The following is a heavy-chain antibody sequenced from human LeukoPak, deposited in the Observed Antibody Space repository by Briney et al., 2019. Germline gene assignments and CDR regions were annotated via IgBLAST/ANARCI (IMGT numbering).Heavy chain of an antibody. CDR3: ARETRTYYFDSSAYYPYYFDS. V-gene: IGHV4-39*02. CDR2: IYYSGST. CDR1: GVSISTSSYY. D-gene: IGHD3-22*01. Sequence: PSETLSLTCIVSGVSISTSSYYWGWIRQPPGKGLEWIGTIYYSGSTYYNPSLKSRVTISVDTSKNQFSLKLSSVTAADTAVYYCARETRTYYFDSSAYYPYYFDSWGQGTLVTVSS. J-gene: IGHJ4*02.